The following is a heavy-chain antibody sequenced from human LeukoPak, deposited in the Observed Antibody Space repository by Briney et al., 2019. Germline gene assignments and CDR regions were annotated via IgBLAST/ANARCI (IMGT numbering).Heavy chain of an antibody. CDR2: ISQNGYT. J-gene: IGHJ6*02. V-gene: IGHV4-59*08. CDR3: TRHDVVPVIGHGMAD. Sequence: LETLSLTCTVSGAYIGTYYWSWIRQPPGKGLEWIGYISQNGYTNYSPSLKSRVTISRDTSENQFSLILSSVTAADTGLYYRTRHDVVPVIGHGMADWGQGTTVTVSS. D-gene: IGHD2-2*01. CDR1: GAYIGTYY.